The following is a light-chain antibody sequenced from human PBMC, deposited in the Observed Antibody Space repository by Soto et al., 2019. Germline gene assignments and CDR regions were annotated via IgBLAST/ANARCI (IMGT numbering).Light chain of an antibody. CDR2: EVS. J-gene: IGLJ2*01. CDR3: SSYTRINIAV. Sequence: QSALTQPASVSGSPGQSITISCTGTSSDVGGYNFVSWYQQHPGKAPKVMIYEVSNRPSGVSNRFSGSKSGNTASLTISGLQAEDEADYYCSSYTRINIAVFGGGTKLTVL. V-gene: IGLV2-14*01. CDR1: SSDVGGYNF.